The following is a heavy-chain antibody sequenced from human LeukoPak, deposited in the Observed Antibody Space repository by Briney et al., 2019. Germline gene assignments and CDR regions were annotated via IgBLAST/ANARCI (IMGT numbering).Heavy chain of an antibody. J-gene: IGHJ4*02. CDR2: LFYNGST. V-gene: IGHV4-59*08. Sequence: SETLSLTCTVSGVSISSYSWSWIRQPPGKGLEWLGYLFYNGSTSYSPSLKSRATISFDTSKNQFSLEMSSVTAADTAVYYCARGGGYWGQGTLVTVSS. CDR1: GVSISSYS. CDR3: ARGGGY.